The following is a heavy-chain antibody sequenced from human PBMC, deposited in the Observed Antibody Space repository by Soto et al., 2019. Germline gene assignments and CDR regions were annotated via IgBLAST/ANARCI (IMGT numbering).Heavy chain of an antibody. V-gene: IGHV1-3*01. Sequence: ASVKVSCKASGYTFTSYAMHWVRQAPGQRLEWMGWINAGNGNTKYSQKFQGRVTITRDTSASTAYMELSSLRSEDTAVYYCARVIRDYNNILDPPAFENWGKGTMIT. CDR1: GYTFTSYA. CDR3: ARVIRDYNNILDPPAFEN. J-gene: IGHJ3*02. D-gene: IGHD3-9*01. CDR2: INAGNGNT.